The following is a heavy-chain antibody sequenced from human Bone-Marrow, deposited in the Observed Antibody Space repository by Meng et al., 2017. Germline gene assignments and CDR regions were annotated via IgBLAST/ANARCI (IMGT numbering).Heavy chain of an antibody. J-gene: IGHJ3*02. CDR3: AREIRGAASAFDI. CDR1: RFTFSRYW. CDR2: IKEDGSEK. Sequence: GESLKIPCAASRFTFSRYWMSWVRQAPGKGLKGVANIKEDGSEKNDVDSVKGRFTISRDNAKNALLRQMNRLRAEETAVYYCAREIRGAASAFDIWGQGTLVTVSS. D-gene: IGHD6-25*01. V-gene: IGHV3-7*01.